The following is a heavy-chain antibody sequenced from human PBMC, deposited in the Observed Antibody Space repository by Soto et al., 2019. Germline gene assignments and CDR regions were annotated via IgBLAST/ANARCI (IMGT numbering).Heavy chain of an antibody. CDR3: ARVHVGYYDVWSGFGPADYYYGMDV. CDR1: GFTFSSYA. J-gene: IGHJ6*02. Sequence: GGSLRLSCAASGFTFSSYAMHWVRQAPGKGLEWVAVISYDGSNKYYADSVKGRFTISRDNSKNTLYLQMNSLRAEDTAVYYCARVHVGYYDVWSGFGPADYYYGMDVWGQGTTVTVSS. CDR2: ISYDGSNK. D-gene: IGHD3-3*01. V-gene: IGHV3-30-3*01.